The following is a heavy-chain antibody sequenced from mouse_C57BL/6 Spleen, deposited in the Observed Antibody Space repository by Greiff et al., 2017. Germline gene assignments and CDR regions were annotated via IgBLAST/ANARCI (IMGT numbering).Heavy chain of an antibody. CDR1: GFTFSDYG. Sequence: EVKVVESGGGLVKPGGSLKLSCAASGFTFSDYGMHWVRQAPEKGLEWVAYISSGSSTIYYADTVKGRFTISRDNAKNTLFLQMTSLRSEDTAMYYCARNDGYYGGNYFDYWGQGTTLTVSS. V-gene: IGHV5-17*01. J-gene: IGHJ2*01. CDR2: ISSGSSTI. D-gene: IGHD2-3*01. CDR3: ARNDGYYGGNYFDY.